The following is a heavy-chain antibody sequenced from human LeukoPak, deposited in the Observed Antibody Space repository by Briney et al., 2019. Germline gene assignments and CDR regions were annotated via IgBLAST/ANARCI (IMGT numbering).Heavy chain of an antibody. CDR1: GYTFTNYA. D-gene: IGHD6-13*01. V-gene: IGHV1-2*02. CDR3: ARDHSSSPNWFDP. J-gene: IGHJ5*02. CDR2: INPNNGGT. Sequence: ASVKVSCKASGYTFTNYAISWVRQAPGQGLEWMGWINPNNGGTNYAQKFQGRVTMTRDTSISTAYMELSRPRSDDTAVYYCARDHSSSPNWFDPWGQGTLVTVSS.